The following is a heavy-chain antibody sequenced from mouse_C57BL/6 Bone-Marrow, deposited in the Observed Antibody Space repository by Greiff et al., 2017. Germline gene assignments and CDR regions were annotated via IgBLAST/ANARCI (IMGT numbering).Heavy chain of an antibody. CDR1: GYSITSGYY. CDR3: ARDNGSSVFDY. Sequence: VQLQQSGPGLVKPSQSLSLTCSVTGYSITSGYYWNWIRQFPGNKLEWMGYISYDGSNNYNPSLKNRISITRDPSKNQFFLKLNSVTTEDTATYYCARDNGSSVFDYWGQGTTLTVSS. CDR2: ISYDGSN. V-gene: IGHV3-6*01. J-gene: IGHJ2*01. D-gene: IGHD1-1*01.